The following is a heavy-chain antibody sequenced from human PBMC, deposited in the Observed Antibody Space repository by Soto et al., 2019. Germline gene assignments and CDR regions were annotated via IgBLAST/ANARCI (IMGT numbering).Heavy chain of an antibody. CDR2: MNPNSGNT. Sequence: GASVKVSCKASGYTFTGYYMHWVRQAPGQGLEWMGWMNPNSGNTGYAQKFQGRVTMTRNTSISTAYMELSSLRSEDTAVYYCARGDIAVAGSRSDYWGQGTLVTVSS. J-gene: IGHJ4*02. V-gene: IGHV1-8*02. CDR1: GYTFTGYY. D-gene: IGHD6-19*01. CDR3: ARGDIAVAGSRSDY.